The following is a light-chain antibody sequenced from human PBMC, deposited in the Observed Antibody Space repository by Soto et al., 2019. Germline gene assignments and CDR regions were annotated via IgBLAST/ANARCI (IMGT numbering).Light chain of an antibody. J-gene: IGKJ5*01. V-gene: IGKV3-15*01. CDR3: QQYNSWPPIT. CDR1: QSISTN. CDR2: GAS. Sequence: EIVMTQSPASLSVSPGERATLSCRASQSISTNLAWFQHKPGQAPRLLIYGASTRATGSPARFSGSGSGTEFTLTINSLQSDDFAGYVCQQYNSWPPITFGQGKRLQIK.